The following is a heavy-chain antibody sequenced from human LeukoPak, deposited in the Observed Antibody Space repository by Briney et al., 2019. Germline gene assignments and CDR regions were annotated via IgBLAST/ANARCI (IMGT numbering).Heavy chain of an antibody. CDR3: ANKLWFGYQMYYFDY. D-gene: IGHD3-10*01. CDR1: GGTFSSYA. Sequence: SVKVSCKASGGTFSSYAISWVRQAPGQGLEWMGRIIPIFGTANYAQKFQGRVTITTDESTSTAYMELSSLRSEDTAVYYCANKLWFGYQMYYFDYWGQGTLVTVSS. J-gene: IGHJ4*02. CDR2: IIPIFGTA. V-gene: IGHV1-69*05.